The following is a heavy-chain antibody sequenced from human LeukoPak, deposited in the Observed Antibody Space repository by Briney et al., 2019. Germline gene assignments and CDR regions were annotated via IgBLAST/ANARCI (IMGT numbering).Heavy chain of an antibody. CDR1: GFTFSSYS. J-gene: IGHJ4*02. CDR3: ASFDSSGWHYFDH. Sequence: AGGSLRLSCAASGFTFSSYSMSWVRQAPGKGLEWVSSISSRSGYIYYGDSVKGRFTISRDNAKNSLYLQMNTLRAEDTAIYYCASFDSSGWHYFDHWGQGTLVTVSA. D-gene: IGHD6-19*01. CDR2: ISSRSGYI. V-gene: IGHV3-21*01.